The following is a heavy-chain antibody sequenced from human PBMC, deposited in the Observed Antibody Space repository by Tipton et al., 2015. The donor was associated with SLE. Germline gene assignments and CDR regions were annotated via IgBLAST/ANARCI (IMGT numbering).Heavy chain of an antibody. J-gene: IGHJ4*02. Sequence: SLRLSCAASGFGLSNYDMNWVRQAPGKGLEWISYISSSDRTIYYADSVKGRFSISRDIAKNSLYLQMNSLRAEDTAVYYCMGGTLASRWGQGTLVTVSS. V-gene: IGHV3-48*03. CDR1: GFGLSNYD. CDR2: ISSSDRTI. D-gene: IGHD3/OR15-3a*01. CDR3: MGGTLASR.